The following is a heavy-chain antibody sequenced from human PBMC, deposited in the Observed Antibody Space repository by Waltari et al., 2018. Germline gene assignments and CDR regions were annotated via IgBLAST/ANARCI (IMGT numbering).Heavy chain of an antibody. CDR2: IRGSGADT. CDR3: AKSLGDTYGRYPMDY. J-gene: IGHJ4*02. V-gene: IGHV3-23*01. Sequence: EVQLLESGGGLVQPGGSLRLSCVASGFSFGGYTMTGVRQAPGEGLDWVSTIRGSGADTYYADSVKGRFTISRDNSRDTLSLQMNTLTAGDTAIYYCAKSLGDTYGRYPMDYWGQGTLVTVSS. CDR1: GFSFGGYT. D-gene: IGHD3-10*01.